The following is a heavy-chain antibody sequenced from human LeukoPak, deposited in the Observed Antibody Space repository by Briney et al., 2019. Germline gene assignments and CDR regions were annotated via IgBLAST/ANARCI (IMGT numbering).Heavy chain of an antibody. CDR3: ARRERRLGGLDWFDP. V-gene: IGHV4-4*09. CDR2: IYTSGST. Sequence: SETLSLTCTLSGGSISGYYSSWIRQPPGEGLERIGYIYTSGSTNYNPSLKRRVTISVDTSKNQFSLKLSSVTAADTAVYCCARRERRLGGLDWFDPWGQGTLVTVSS. J-gene: IGHJ5*02. CDR1: GGSISGYY. D-gene: IGHD6-25*01.